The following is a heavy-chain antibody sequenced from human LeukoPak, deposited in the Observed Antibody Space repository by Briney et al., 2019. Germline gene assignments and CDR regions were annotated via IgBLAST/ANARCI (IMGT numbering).Heavy chain of an antibody. CDR1: GGSIRSYD. J-gene: IGHJ4*02. D-gene: IGHD4/OR15-4a*01. V-gene: IGHV4-59*08. Sequence: SETLSLTCTVSGGSIRSYDWSWIRQPPGKGLEWIGHIYYSGSTDYNPSLKSRVTISVDMSKNQFSLKLTSATAADTAVYYCARGSAYYYYWGQGTLVTVSS. CDR3: ARGSAYYYY. CDR2: IYYSGST.